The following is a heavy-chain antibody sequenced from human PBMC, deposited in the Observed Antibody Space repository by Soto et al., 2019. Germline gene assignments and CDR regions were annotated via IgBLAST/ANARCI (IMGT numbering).Heavy chain of an antibody. CDR3: ARDLNYSFDY. Sequence: GSLRLSCEVSGFTLNTYSMNWVRQAPGKGLEWISYIRSSSETIFYADSVKGRFIISSDTAKNSLHLQLNSLRDEDTAVYYCARDLNYSFDYWGQGTLVTVSS. J-gene: IGHJ4*02. V-gene: IGHV3-48*02. CDR2: IRSSSETI. CDR1: GFTLNTYS. D-gene: IGHD1-1*01.